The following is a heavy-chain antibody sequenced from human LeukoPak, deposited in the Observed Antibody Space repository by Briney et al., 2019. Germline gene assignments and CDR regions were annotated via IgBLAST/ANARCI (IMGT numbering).Heavy chain of an antibody. V-gene: IGHV1-2*02. CDR1: GYTFTGYY. Sequence: AAVKVSCKASGYTFTGYYMHWVRQAPGQGLEWMGWINPNSGGTNYAQKFQGRVTMTRDTSISTAYMELSRLRSDDTAVDYCARGEACSSTSCYYWFDPWGQGTLVTVSS. J-gene: IGHJ5*02. CDR3: ARGEACSSTSCYYWFDP. CDR2: INPNSGGT. D-gene: IGHD2-2*01.